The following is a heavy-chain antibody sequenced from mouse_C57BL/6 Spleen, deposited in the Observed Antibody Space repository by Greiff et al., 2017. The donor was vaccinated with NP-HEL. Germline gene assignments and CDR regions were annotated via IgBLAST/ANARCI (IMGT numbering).Heavy chain of an antibody. J-gene: IGHJ2*01. D-gene: IGHD2-3*01. Sequence: QVHVKQSGPGLVQPSQSLSITCTVSGFSLTSYGVHWVRQSPGKGLEWLGVIWRGGSTDYNAAFMSRLCITKDNSKSQVFFKMNSLQADDTAIYYCAKNKGDGYYVFFDYWGQGTTLTVSS. CDR3: AKNKGDGYYVFFDY. CDR2: IWRGGST. CDR1: GFSLTSYG. V-gene: IGHV2-5*01.